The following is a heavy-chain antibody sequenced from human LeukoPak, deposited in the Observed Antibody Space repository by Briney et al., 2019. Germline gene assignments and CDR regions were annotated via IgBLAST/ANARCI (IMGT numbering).Heavy chain of an antibody. D-gene: IGHD3-22*01. J-gene: IGHJ4*02. CDR3: ARADSSRSPSPFDY. Sequence: SETLSLTCTVSGGSISSSSYYWGWIRQPPGKGLEWIGSIYYSGSTYYNPSLKSRVTISVDTSKNQFSLKLSSVTAADTAVYYCARADSSRSPSPFDYWGQGTLVTVSS. CDR2: IYYSGST. V-gene: IGHV4-39*07. CDR1: GGSISSSSYY.